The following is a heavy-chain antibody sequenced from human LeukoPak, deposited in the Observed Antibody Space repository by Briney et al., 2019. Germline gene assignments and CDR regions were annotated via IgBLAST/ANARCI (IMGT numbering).Heavy chain of an antibody. CDR1: GFTFSSYS. D-gene: IGHD4-17*01. CDR2: ISSSSSYI. CDR3: ARDPIPTSFDYGDYGLSPVGWFDP. V-gene: IGHV3-21*01. J-gene: IGHJ5*02. Sequence: GGSLRLSCAASGFTFSSYSMNWVRQAPGKGLEWVSSISSSSSYIYYADSVKGRFTISRDNAKNSLYLQMNSLRAEDTAVYYCARDPIPTSFDYGDYGLSPVGWFDPWGQGTLVTVSS.